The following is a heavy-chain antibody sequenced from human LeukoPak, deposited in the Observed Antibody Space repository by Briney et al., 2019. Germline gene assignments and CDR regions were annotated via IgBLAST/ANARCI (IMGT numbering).Heavy chain of an antibody. CDR2: ISGGST. J-gene: IGHJ3*02. D-gene: IGHD2-15*01. CDR3: AKDLKDMGAFDI. Sequence: GGSLRLSCAASGFTVSSNEMSWVRQAPGKGLEWVSSISGGSTYYADSRKGRFTISRDNSKNTLYLQMNSLRVEDTAVYYCAKDLKDMGAFDIWGQGTMVTVSS. V-gene: IGHV3-38-3*01. CDR1: GFTVSSNE.